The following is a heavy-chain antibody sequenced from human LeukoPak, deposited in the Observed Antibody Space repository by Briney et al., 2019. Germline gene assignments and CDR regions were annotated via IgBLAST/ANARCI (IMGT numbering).Heavy chain of an antibody. V-gene: IGHV1-18*01. CDR1: GYTFTSYG. CDR2: ISAYNGNT. Sequence: GASVKVSCKASGYTFTSYGISWVRQAPGQGLEWMGWISAYNGNTNYAQKLQGRVTMTTDTSTSTAYMELRSLRSDDTAVYYCAADNSDDFWSGYYYFDYWGQGTLVTVSS. J-gene: IGHJ4*02. D-gene: IGHD3-3*01. CDR3: AADNSDDFWSGYYYFDY.